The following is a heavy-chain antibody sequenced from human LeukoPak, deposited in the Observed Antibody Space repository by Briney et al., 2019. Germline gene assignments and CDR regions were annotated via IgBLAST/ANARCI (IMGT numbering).Heavy chain of an antibody. CDR2: IYHSGST. V-gene: IGHV4-59*12. CDR3: ARSEWRKSFSRKTFDY. D-gene: IGHD3-16*02. J-gene: IGHJ4*02. Sequence: SETLSLTCSVSGGSISSYYWSWIRQPAGKGLEWIGEIYHSGSTNYNPSLKSRVTISVDKSKNQFSLKLSSVTAADTAVYYCARSEWRKSFSRKTFDYWGQGTLVTVSS. CDR1: GGSISSYY.